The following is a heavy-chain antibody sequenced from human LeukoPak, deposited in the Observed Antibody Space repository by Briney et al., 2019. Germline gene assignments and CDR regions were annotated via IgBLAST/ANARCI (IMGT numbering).Heavy chain of an antibody. CDR2: IYYSGGT. D-gene: IGHD3-22*01. V-gene: IGHV4-59*01. CDR3: ARVLSSGYSDY. Sequence: SETLSLTCTVSGDSISGYYWSWIRQPPGKGLEWIGYIYYSGGTNYNPSLKSRVTISVDTSKSQFSLKLTSVTAADTAVYYCARVLSSGYSDYWGQGTLVTVSS. J-gene: IGHJ4*02. CDR1: GDSISGYY.